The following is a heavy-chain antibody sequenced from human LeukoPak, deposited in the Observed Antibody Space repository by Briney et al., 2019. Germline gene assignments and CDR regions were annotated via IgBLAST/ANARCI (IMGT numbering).Heavy chain of an antibody. Sequence: GGSLRLSCAASGFTFSSYAMSWVRQAPGKGLEWVSAISGSGGSTYYADSVKGRFTISRDNSKNTLYLQMNSLRAEDTAVYYCATCYYDSSGLNWFDPWGQGTLVTVSS. V-gene: IGHV3-23*01. CDR3: ATCYYDSSGLNWFDP. J-gene: IGHJ5*02. CDR1: GFTFSSYA. CDR2: ISGSGGST. D-gene: IGHD3-22*01.